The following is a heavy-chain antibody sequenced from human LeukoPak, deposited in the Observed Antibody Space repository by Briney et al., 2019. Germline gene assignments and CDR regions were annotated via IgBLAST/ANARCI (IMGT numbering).Heavy chain of an antibody. CDR2: INGDGSST. CDR3: VRGYHVAITDTAPFDF. V-gene: IGHV3-74*01. D-gene: IGHD1-20*01. J-gene: IGHJ4*02. CDR1: GFTFSTYW. Sequence: GGSLRLSCAASGFTFSTYWMHWVRQDPGGGLMWVSRINGDGSSTNYADSVQGRFTISRDNAKNTLYLQMNSLRVEDTAVYYCVRGYHVAITDTAPFDFWGQGTLVPVSS.